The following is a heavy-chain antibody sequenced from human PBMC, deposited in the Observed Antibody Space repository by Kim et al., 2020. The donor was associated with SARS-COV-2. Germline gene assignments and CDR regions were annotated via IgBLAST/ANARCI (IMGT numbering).Heavy chain of an antibody. D-gene: IGHD3-3*01. V-gene: IGHV4-31*03. Sequence: SETLSLTCTVSGGSISSGGYYWSWIRQHPGKGLEWIGYIYYSGSTYYNPSLKSRVTISVDTSKNQFSLKLSSVTAADTAVYYCARSAYYDFWSGYLSMDVWGQGTTVTVSS. CDR2: IYYSGST. CDR1: GGSISSGGYY. J-gene: IGHJ6*02. CDR3: ARSAYYDFWSGYLSMDV.